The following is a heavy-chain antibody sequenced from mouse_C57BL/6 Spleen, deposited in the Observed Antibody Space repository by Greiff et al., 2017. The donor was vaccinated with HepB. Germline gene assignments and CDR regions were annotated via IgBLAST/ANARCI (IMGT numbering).Heavy chain of an antibody. D-gene: IGHD1-1*01. CDR2: IYPGSGST. CDR1: GYTFTSYW. V-gene: IGHV1-55*01. Sequence: QVHVKQSGAELVKPGASVKMSCKASGYTFTSYWITWVKQMPGQGLEWIGDIYPGSGSTNYNEKFKSKATLTVDTSSSTAYMQLSSLTSEDSAVYYCARGYYYGSSYGYFDVWGTGTTVTVSS. CDR3: ARGYYYGSSYGYFDV. J-gene: IGHJ1*03.